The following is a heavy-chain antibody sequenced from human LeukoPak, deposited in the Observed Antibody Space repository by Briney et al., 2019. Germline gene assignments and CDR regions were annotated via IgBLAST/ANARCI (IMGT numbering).Heavy chain of an antibody. Sequence: SETLSLTCTVSGGSISSGSYYWSWIRQPAGKGLEWIGRINTSGSTNYNPSLKSRVTISVDTSKNQFSLKLTSVTAADTAVYYCARNFISMVRGVIITTYFDYWGQGTLVTVSS. D-gene: IGHD3-10*01. J-gene: IGHJ4*02. V-gene: IGHV4-61*02. CDR1: GGSISSGSYY. CDR3: ARNFISMVRGVIITTYFDY. CDR2: INTSGST.